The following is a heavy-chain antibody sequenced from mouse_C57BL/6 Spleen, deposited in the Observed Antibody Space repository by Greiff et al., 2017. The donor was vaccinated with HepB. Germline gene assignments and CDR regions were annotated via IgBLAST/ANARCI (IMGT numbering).Heavy chain of an antibody. D-gene: IGHD1-1*01. V-gene: IGHV5-4*01. Sequence: EVQGVESGGGLVKPGGSLKLSCAASGFTFSSYAMSWVRQTPEKRLEWVATISDGGSYTYYPDNVKGRFTISRDNAKNNLYLQMSHLKSEDTAMYYCARGDTTVVATNYFDYWGQGTTLTVSS. CDR1: GFTFSSYA. CDR2: ISDGGSYT. CDR3: ARGDTTVVATNYFDY. J-gene: IGHJ2*01.